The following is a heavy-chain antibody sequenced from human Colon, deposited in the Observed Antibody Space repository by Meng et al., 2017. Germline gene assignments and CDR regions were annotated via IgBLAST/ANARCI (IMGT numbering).Heavy chain of an antibody. V-gene: IGHV4-31*03. CDR2: IYHSGTT. Sequence: SETLSLTCTVSGASINIGGYYWSRLRQRPGKGLEWVGYIYHSGTTFSNPSLKSRVIISIDTSKNQFPLNLSSVTAADTAVYYCAKDTVGATDAFDIWGQGTMVTVSS. CDR3: AKDTVGATDAFDI. J-gene: IGHJ3*02. CDR1: GASINIGGYY. D-gene: IGHD1-26*01.